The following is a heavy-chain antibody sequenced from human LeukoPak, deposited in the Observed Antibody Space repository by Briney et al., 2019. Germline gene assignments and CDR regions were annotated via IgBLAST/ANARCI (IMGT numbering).Heavy chain of an antibody. V-gene: IGHV1-2*02. D-gene: IGHD4-17*01. CDR2: INPNSGGT. Sequence: GASVKVSCKASGYTFTGYYMHWVRQAPGQGLEWMGWINPNSGGTNYAQKFQGRVTMTRDTSISTAYMELSRLRSDDTAVYYCANLVMTTVTTSRREAFDIWGQGTMVTVSS. CDR1: GYTFTGYY. CDR3: ANLVMTTVTTSRREAFDI. J-gene: IGHJ3*02.